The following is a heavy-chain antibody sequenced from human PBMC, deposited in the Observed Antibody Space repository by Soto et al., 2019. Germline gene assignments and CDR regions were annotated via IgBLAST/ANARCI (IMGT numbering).Heavy chain of an antibody. CDR2: INHSGST. CDR3: ARWVGATFYYYYGMDV. V-gene: IGHV4-34*01. CDR1: GGSFSGYY. D-gene: IGHD1-26*01. Sequence: SETLSLTCAVYGGSFSGYYWSWIRQPPGKGLEWIGEINHSGSTNYDPSLKSRVTISVDTSKNQFSLKLSSVTAADTAVYYCARWVGATFYYYYGMDVWGQGTTVTVSS. J-gene: IGHJ6*02.